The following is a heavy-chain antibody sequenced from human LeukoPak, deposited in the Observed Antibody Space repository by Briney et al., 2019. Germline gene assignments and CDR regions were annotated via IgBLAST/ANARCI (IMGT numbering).Heavy chain of an antibody. Sequence: GGSLRLSCAASGFTFSRYGIHWVRQAPGKGLEWVAVIWYDGSNEYYADSVKGRFTIFRDNSKNTLHLQMNSLRAEDTAVYYCARPLVVDALDYWGPGNLVSVSS. CDR3: ARPLVVDALDY. CDR1: GFTFSRYG. V-gene: IGHV3-33*01. J-gene: IGHJ4*02. CDR2: IWYDGSNE. D-gene: IGHD2-15*01.